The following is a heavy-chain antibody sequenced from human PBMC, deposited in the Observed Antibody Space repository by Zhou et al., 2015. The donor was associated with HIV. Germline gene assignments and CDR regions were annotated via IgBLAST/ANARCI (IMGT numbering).Heavy chain of an antibody. CDR1: GGTFSSYA. CDR2: IIPIFGTA. J-gene: IGHJ4*02. Sequence: QVQLVQSGAEVKKPGSSVKVSCKASGGTFSSYAISWVRQAPGQGLEWMGGIIPIFGTANYAQKFQGRVTITADESTSTAYMELSSLRSEDTAVYYCILVPAAFIAVAFFDYWGQGTLVTVSS. D-gene: IGHD2-2*01. CDR3: ILVPAAFIAVAFFDY. V-gene: IGHV1-69*01.